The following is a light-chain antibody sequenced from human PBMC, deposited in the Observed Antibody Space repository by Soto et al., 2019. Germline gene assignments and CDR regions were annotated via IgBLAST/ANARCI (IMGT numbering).Light chain of an antibody. CDR3: QQYDRSAWT. CDR1: QTVSSSF. J-gene: IGKJ1*01. Sequence: DIVLTQSPGTLSLSPGERATLSCRASQTVSSSFLAWYQQKPGQAPRLLIYVASTRATGIPDRFSGSGSGTDFTLTISSLEPEDLAVYYCQQYDRSAWTFGQGTKVEVK. V-gene: IGKV3-20*01. CDR2: VAS.